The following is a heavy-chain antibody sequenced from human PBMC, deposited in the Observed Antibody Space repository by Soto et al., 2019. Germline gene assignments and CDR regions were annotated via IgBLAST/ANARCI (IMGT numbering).Heavy chain of an antibody. CDR2: ISGSGGST. D-gene: IGHD4-17*01. Sequence: HPGGSLRLSCAASGFTFSSYAMSWVRQAPGKGLEWVSAISGSGGSTYYADSVKGRFTISRDNSKNTLYLQMNSLRAEDTAVYYCAKDHEGFYGDITNFDYWGQGTLVTVSS. CDR3: AKDHEGFYGDITNFDY. J-gene: IGHJ4*02. V-gene: IGHV3-23*01. CDR1: GFTFSSYA.